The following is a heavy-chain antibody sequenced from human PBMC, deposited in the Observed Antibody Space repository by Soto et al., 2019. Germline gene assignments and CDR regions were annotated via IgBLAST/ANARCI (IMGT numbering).Heavy chain of an antibody. Sequence: EVQLLESGGGLAQPGGSLRLSCVASGFTFRNHAMTWVRRAAGKGLEWVSAIGDAGVRTNYADSVRGRFTVSRDNSKNTLYLQMNTLRAEDTAVYYCAKDYSSVWYRGIDFWGQGTLVTVSS. J-gene: IGHJ4*02. D-gene: IGHD6-19*01. CDR1: GFTFRNHA. CDR2: IGDAGVRT. CDR3: AKDYSSVWYRGIDF. V-gene: IGHV3-23*01.